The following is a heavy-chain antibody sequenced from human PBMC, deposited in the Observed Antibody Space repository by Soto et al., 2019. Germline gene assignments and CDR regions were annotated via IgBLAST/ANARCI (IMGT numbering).Heavy chain of an antibody. CDR2: ISGGSTYI. CDR1: GFTFSIYS. D-gene: IGHD2-15*01. Sequence: GGSLRLSCAASGFTFSIYSMNWVRQAPGKGLEWVSSISGGSTYIYYADSVKGRFTISRDNAKNSLYLQMNSLRAEDTAVYYCARDPHCSGGSCYGYDFDYWGQGSQVTVSS. CDR3: ARDPHCSGGSCYGYDFDY. V-gene: IGHV3-21*01. J-gene: IGHJ4*02.